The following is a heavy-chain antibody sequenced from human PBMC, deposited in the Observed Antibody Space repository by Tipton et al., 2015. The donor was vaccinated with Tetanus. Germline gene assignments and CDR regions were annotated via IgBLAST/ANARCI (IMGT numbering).Heavy chain of an antibody. CDR3: ARGDYYGSGTYDV. Sequence: TLSLTCTVSADFATIGSYYWAWIRQPPGKGLEWIGNVYYTGTTYYSASLESRVTISIDTSKGQISMKLTSVTAADTAVYYCARGDYYGSGTYDVWGQGTTVTVPS. V-gene: IGHV4-39*01. J-gene: IGHJ6*02. CDR2: VYYTGTT. D-gene: IGHD3-10*01. CDR1: ADFATIGSYY.